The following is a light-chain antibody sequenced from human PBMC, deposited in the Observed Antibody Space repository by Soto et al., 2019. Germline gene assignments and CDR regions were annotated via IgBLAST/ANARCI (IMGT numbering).Light chain of an antibody. Sequence: VMTHSPATLSVSPGETATLSCRASQSVSSSYLAWYQQKPGQAPRLLIYGASSRATGIPDRFSGSGSGTDFTLTISRLEPEDFAVYYCQQYGSSPETFGQGTKVDIK. CDR1: QSVSSSY. J-gene: IGKJ1*01. CDR3: QQYGSSPET. CDR2: GAS. V-gene: IGKV3-20*01.